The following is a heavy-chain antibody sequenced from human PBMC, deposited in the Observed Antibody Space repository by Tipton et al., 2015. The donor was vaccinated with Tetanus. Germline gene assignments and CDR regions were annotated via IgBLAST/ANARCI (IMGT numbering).Heavy chain of an antibody. CDR2: IYPDGAEI. D-gene: IGHD3-9*01. Sequence: QSGAEVKKPGESLNISCQGSGYNFPSYKVAWVRQMPGRGLEWVATIYPDGAEITYSPSFQGQVTASADKAINTAYLQMTRLKASDRAIYSCARRRSAILSGDDPWDLDLWGRGTPVAVSP. J-gene: IGHJ2*01. CDR3: ARRRSAILSGDDPWDLDL. CDR1: GYNFPSYK. V-gene: IGHV5-51*01.